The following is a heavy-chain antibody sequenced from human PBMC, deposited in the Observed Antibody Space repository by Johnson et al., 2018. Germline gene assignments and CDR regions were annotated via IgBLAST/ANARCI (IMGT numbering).Heavy chain of an antibody. CDR3: ARGLGRAIRSGVDY. Sequence: VQLVQSGGGLVKPGWSLRLPCAASGFTFSNYNMNWVRQAPGKGLEWVSSIGLGGKWIYYAASVKGRFTISRDNGENSLLLQMNSLRVEETAVYYCARGLGRAIRSGVDYWGQGTLVTVSS. CDR2: IGLGGKWI. D-gene: IGHD2-2*01. J-gene: IGHJ4*02. CDR1: GFTFSNYN. V-gene: IGHV3-21*01.